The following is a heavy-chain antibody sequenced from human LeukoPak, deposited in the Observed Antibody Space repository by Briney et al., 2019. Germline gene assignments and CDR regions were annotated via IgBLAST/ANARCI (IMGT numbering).Heavy chain of an antibody. CDR3: ARGFWEYNFDY. CDR2: IYTSGST. J-gene: IGHJ4*02. Sequence: SETLSLTCTVSGGSISSYYWSWIRQPAGKGLEWIGRIYTSGSTNHNPSLKSRVTISVDTSKNQFSLKLSSVTGADTAVYYCARGFWEYNFDYWGQGTLVTVSS. V-gene: IGHV4-4*07. D-gene: IGHD3-3*01. CDR1: GGSISSYY.